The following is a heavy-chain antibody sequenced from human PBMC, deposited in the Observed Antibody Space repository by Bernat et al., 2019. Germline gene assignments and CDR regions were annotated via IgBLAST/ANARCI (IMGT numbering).Heavy chain of an antibody. J-gene: IGHJ4*02. V-gene: IGHV1-2*06. CDR1: GYTFTGYY. CDR3: ARALKGAGKSTRVVVAATGY. CDR2: IYPNSGGT. Sequence: QVQLVQSGAEVKKPGASVKVSCKASGYTFTGYYIHWVRQAPGHGLEWMGRIYPNSGGTNYAQKFQGRVTMTRCASISTAYMELSRLRSDDTAVYYCARALKGAGKSTRVVVAATGYWGQGTLVTVSS. D-gene: IGHD2-15*01.